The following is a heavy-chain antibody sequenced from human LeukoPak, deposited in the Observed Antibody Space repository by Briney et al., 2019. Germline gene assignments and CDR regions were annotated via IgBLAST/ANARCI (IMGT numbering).Heavy chain of an antibody. CDR1: GFTVNRNY. J-gene: IGHJ4*02. D-gene: IGHD3-10*01. Sequence: GGSLRLSCAASGFTVNRNYMIWVRQAPGKGLECVSVIYSGGTTWYADSVKGRFTIPRDTNTRYLQMNSLRAEDTAVYYCARKSDSLLVREGDCWGQGTLVTVSS. CDR3: ARKSDSLLVREGDC. V-gene: IGHV3-66*01. CDR2: IYSGGTT.